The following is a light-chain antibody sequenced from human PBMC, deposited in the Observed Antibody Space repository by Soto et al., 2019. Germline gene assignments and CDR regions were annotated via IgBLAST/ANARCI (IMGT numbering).Light chain of an antibody. CDR3: QQYNNWPPIT. Sequence: AIRMTQSPSSLSASTGDRVTITCRASQGISSYLAWYQQKPGKAPKLLIYGASTRATGIPARFSGSGSGTEFTLTIGSLQSEDFAVYYCQQYNNWPPITFGQGTRLEIK. CDR1: QGISSY. J-gene: IGKJ5*01. V-gene: IGKV1-8*01. CDR2: GAS.